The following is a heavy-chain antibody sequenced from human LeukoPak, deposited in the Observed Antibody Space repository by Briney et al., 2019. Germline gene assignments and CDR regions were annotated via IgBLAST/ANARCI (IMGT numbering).Heavy chain of an antibody. D-gene: IGHD3-22*01. CDR1: GGSISSYY. J-gene: IGHJ4*02. Sequence: SETLSLTCTVSGGSISSYYWSWIRQPAGKGLEWIGRIYTSGSTNYNPSLKSRVTMSVDTSKNQFSLKLSSVTAADTAVYYCARSSYHDSSGYYNDYWGQGTLVTVSS. V-gene: IGHV4-4*07. CDR2: IYTSGST. CDR3: ARSSYHDSSGYYNDY.